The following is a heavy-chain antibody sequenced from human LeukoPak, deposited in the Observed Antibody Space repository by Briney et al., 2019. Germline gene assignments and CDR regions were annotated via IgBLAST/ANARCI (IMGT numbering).Heavy chain of an antibody. D-gene: IGHD1-26*01. Sequence: PGGSLRLSCAASGFTFSSYWMHWVRQAPGKGLEWVSVIYSGGSTYYADSVKGRFTISRDNSKNTLYLQMNSLRAEDTAVYYCARVNSGSYSSWFDPWGQGTLVTVSS. CDR3: ARVNSGSYSSWFDP. V-gene: IGHV3-66*01. J-gene: IGHJ5*02. CDR2: IYSGGST. CDR1: GFTFSSYW.